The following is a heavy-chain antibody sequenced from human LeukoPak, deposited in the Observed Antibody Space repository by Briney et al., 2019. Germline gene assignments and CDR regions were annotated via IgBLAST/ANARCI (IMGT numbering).Heavy chain of an antibody. CDR2: IYPGDSET. J-gene: IGHJ3*02. CDR1: RYSFTTYW. CDR3: ARDYGSGTYRDAFDI. D-gene: IGHD3-10*01. V-gene: IGHV5-51*01. Sequence: GESLKISCKGSRYSFTTYWIGWVRQMPGKGLEWVGIIYPGDSETRYSPSFQGQVTISVDKSISTAYLQWSSLKASDTATYYCARDYGSGTYRDAFDIWGQGTMVTVSS.